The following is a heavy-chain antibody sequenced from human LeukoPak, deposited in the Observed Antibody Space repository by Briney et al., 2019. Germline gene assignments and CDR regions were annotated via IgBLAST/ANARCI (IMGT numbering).Heavy chain of an antibody. V-gene: IGHV1-2*02. CDR1: GYTFTGYY. J-gene: IGHJ5*02. D-gene: IGHD6-13*01. CDR2: INPNSGGT. CDR3: ARGIAAAGFAWFDP. Sequence: ASVKVSCTASGYTFTGYYMHWVRQAPGQGLEWMGWINPNSGGTNYAQKFQGRVTMTRDTSISTAYMELSRLRSDDTAVYYCARGIAAAGFAWFDPWGQGTLVTVSS.